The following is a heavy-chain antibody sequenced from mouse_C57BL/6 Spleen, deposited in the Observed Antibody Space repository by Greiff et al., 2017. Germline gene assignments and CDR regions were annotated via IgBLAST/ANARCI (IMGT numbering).Heavy chain of an antibody. Sequence: QVQLKESGPELVKPGASVKISCKASGYAFSSSWMNWVKQRPGKGLEWIGRIYPGDGDTNYNGKFKGKATLTADKSSSTAYMQLSSLTSEDSAVYFCARDGGSTFDYWGQGTTLTVSS. D-gene: IGHD1-1*01. CDR3: ARDGGSTFDY. V-gene: IGHV1-82*01. CDR2: IYPGDGDT. CDR1: GYAFSSSW. J-gene: IGHJ2*01.